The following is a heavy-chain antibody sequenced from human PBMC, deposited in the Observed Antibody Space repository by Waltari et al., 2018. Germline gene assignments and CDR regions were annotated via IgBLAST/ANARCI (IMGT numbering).Heavy chain of an antibody. CDR3: ARETSYYDFWSGYYNAHYYYYMDV. CDR1: GGSFSGYY. Sequence: QVQLQQWGAGLLKPSETLSLTCAVYGGSFSGYYWSWIRQPPGKGLEWIGEINHSGSTNYNPSLKSRVTISVDTSKNQFSLKLSSVTAADTAVYYCARETSYYDFWSGYYNAHYYYYMDVWGKGTTVTVSS. CDR2: INHSGST. V-gene: IGHV4-34*01. D-gene: IGHD3-3*01. J-gene: IGHJ6*03.